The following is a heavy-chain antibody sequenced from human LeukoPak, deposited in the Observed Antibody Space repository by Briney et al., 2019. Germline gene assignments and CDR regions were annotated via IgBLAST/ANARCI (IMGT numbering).Heavy chain of an antibody. CDR1: EFTFRDYA. Sequence: GGSLGLSCAASEFTFRDYAMHWVRQAPGKGLEWVTVISYDESKRYYADSVKGRFTTSRDNSRNTVYLQMNSLRAEDTAVYYCANTYYAFWSGSFWGQGTLVTVSS. CDR2: ISYDESKR. V-gene: IGHV3-30-3*01. J-gene: IGHJ4*02. CDR3: ANTYYAFWSGSF. D-gene: IGHD3-3*01.